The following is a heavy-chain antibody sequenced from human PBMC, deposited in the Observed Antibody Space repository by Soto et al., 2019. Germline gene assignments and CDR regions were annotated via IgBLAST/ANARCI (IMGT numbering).Heavy chain of an antibody. D-gene: IGHD6-6*01. CDR3: ARRARPDFYYMDV. J-gene: IGHJ6*03. CDR1: GFTLSGYA. V-gene: IGHV3-64*01. CDR2: ISSNGVGT. Sequence: EVQLAESGGGLAQPGGSLRLSCAASGFTLSGYAMDWVRQAPGKGREYVSGISSNGVGTYYANSVQGRFTISRDNSKNTVYLQMGSLRTEDMAVYYCARRARPDFYYMDVWGKGTTVTVSS.